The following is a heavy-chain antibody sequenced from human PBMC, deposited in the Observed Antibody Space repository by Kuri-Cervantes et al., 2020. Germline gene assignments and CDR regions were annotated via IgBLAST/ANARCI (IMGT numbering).Heavy chain of an antibody. V-gene: IGHV1-69*05. J-gene: IGHJ6*03. CDR2: IIPIFGTA. Sequence: SVKVSCKASGGTFSSYAISWVRQAPGQGLEWMGGIIPIFGTANYAQKFQGRVTITTDESTSTAYMELSSLRSEDTAVYYCARGGSYYHPPHYYYYYYMDVWGKGTTVTVS. CDR3: ARGGSYYHPPHYYYYYYMDV. CDR1: GGTFSSYA. D-gene: IGHD1-26*01.